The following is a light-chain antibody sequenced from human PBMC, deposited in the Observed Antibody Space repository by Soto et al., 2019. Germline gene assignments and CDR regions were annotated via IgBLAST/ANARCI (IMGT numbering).Light chain of an antibody. CDR1: QSVSSN. J-gene: IGKJ1*01. V-gene: IGKV3-15*01. CDR2: GAS. Sequence: EIVLTPSPGTLSLSPGERATLSCRASQSVSSNLAWYQQKTGQAPRLLIYGASRRATGFPARFSGSGSGTDFTLTIRTMQSEDLAVYYCQQYDNWPWTVGQGTKGEI. CDR3: QQYDNWPWT.